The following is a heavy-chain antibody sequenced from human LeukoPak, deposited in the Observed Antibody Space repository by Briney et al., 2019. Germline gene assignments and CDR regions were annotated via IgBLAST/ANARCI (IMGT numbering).Heavy chain of an antibody. D-gene: IGHD3-9*01. CDR3: ARVGDILTGYPYYFDY. Sequence: ASVKVSCKASGYTFTGYYVHWVRQAPGQGLEWMGWINPNSGGTNYAQKLQGRVTMTTDTSTSTAYMELRSLRSDDTAVYHCARVGDILTGYPYYFDYWGQGTLVTVSS. CDR2: INPNSGGT. CDR1: GYTFTGYY. J-gene: IGHJ4*02. V-gene: IGHV1-2*02.